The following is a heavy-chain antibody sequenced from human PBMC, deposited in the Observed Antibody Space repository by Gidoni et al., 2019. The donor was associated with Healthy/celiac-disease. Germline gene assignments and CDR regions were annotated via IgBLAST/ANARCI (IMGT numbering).Heavy chain of an antibody. Sequence: EVQLVESGGGLVKPGGSLRLSCAASGVTFSSYSMNWVRQAPGKGLEWVSSISSSSSYIYYADSVKGRFTISRDNAKNSLYLQMNSLRAEDTAVYYCARDKAVDTAMVENYGMDVWGQGTTVTVSS. D-gene: IGHD5-18*01. CDR2: ISSSSSYI. CDR1: GVTFSSYS. CDR3: ARDKAVDTAMVENYGMDV. J-gene: IGHJ6*02. V-gene: IGHV3-21*01.